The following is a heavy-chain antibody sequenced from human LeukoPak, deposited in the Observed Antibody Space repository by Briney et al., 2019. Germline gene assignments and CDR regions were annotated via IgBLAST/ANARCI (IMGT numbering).Heavy chain of an antibody. CDR2: ISYDGNVK. D-gene: IGHD2-8*02. Sequence: GGSLRLSCAASGFTFRNYHLYWVRQAPGKGLEWVAVISYDGNVKYYADSVQGRFTISRDNSKNTLYLQMNSLRAEDTAVYYCVGGVNWFDPWGRGTLVTVSS. V-gene: IGHV3-30*14. CDR3: VGGVNWFDP. CDR1: GFTFRNYH. J-gene: IGHJ5*02.